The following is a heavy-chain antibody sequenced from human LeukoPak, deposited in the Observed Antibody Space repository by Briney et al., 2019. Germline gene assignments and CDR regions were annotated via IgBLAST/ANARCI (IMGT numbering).Heavy chain of an antibody. J-gene: IGHJ6*04. V-gene: IGHV3-30*04. CDR2: ISYDGSNK. D-gene: IGHD6-6*01. CDR3: ARDCLVCRGGRRPGGVDV. CDR1: GFTFSSYA. Sequence: PGRSLKLSCAASGFTFSSYAMHWVRQAPGKGLEWVAVISYDGSNKYYADSVKGRFTISRDNSKNTLYLQMNSLRAEDTAVYYCARDCLVCRGGRRPGGVDVWGKGTTVTVSS.